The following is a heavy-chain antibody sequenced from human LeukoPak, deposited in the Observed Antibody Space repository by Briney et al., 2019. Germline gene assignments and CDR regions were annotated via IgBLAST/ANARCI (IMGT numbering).Heavy chain of an antibody. Sequence: PGRSLRLSCAASGFTFSSYSMNWVRQAPGKGLEWVSYISSSSSTIYYADSVKGRFTISRDNAKNSLYLQMNSLRDEDTAVYYCARDQDYSKFWENWFDPWGQGTLVTVSS. D-gene: IGHD4-4*01. CDR1: GFTFSSYS. CDR3: ARDQDYSKFWENWFDP. J-gene: IGHJ5*02. CDR2: ISSSSSTI. V-gene: IGHV3-48*02.